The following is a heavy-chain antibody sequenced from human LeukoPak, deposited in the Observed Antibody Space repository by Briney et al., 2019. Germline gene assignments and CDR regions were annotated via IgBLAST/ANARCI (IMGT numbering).Heavy chain of an antibody. Sequence: GGSLRLSCAASGFTVSSTYMSWVRQAPGKGLEWVSVIYTGGSTYYADSVKGRFTISRDNSKNTLYLQMNSLRAEDTAVYYCARDNYGGNLDYWGQGTLVTVSS. CDR1: GFTVSSTY. D-gene: IGHD4-23*01. V-gene: IGHV3-53*01. J-gene: IGHJ4*02. CDR3: ARDNYGGNLDY. CDR2: IYTGGST.